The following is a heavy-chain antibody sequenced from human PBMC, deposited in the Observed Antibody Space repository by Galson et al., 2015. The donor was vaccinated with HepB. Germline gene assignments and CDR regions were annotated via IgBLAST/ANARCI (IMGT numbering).Heavy chain of an antibody. CDR1: GFTFNNYW. CDR3: ARERRRGFIAAAAPWYFDY. CDR2: INQDGSEK. Sequence: SLRLSCAASGFTFNNYWMTWVRQAPGKGLEWVANINQDGSEKHYVDSVRGRFTISRDNAKNTLYLQMNSLRAEDTAVYYCARERRRGFIAAAAPWYFDYWGQGTLVTVSS. V-gene: IGHV3-7*01. D-gene: IGHD6-13*01. J-gene: IGHJ4*02.